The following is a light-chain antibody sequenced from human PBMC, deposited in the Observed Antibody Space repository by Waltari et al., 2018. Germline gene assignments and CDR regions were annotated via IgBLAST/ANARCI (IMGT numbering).Light chain of an antibody. CDR2: SNN. J-gene: IGLJ2*01. Sequence: QSVLTQPPSASATPGQRVTISCSGSSSTIGRDLVNWYQLLPGTAPKLLIYSNNQRPSGVPDRFSGSKSGTSASLAISGLQSEDEATYYCAAWDDSLNGLIFGGGTKLTVL. CDR1: SSTIGRDL. CDR3: AAWDDSLNGLI. V-gene: IGLV1-44*01.